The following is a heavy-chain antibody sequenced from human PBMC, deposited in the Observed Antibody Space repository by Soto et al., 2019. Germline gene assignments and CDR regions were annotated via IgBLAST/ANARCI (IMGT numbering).Heavy chain of an antibody. J-gene: IGHJ5*02. D-gene: IGHD2-2*01. Sequence: ASVKVSCKASGGTFSSYAISWVRQAPGQGLEWMGGIIPIFGTANYAQKFQGRVTITADESTSTAYMELSSLRSEDTAVYYCASTPIWGSTSLPFDPWGQGXLVTVYS. V-gene: IGHV1-69*13. CDR2: IIPIFGTA. CDR1: GGTFSSYA. CDR3: ASTPIWGSTSLPFDP.